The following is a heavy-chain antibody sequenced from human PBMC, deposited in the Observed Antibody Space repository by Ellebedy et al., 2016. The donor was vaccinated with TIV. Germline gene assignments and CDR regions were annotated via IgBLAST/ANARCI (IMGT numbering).Heavy chain of an antibody. D-gene: IGHD3-9*01. V-gene: IGHV3-23*01. CDR2: VSGSGFSP. J-gene: IGHJ5*02. CDR1: GFTFSNYA. Sequence: PGGSLRLSCAASGFTFSNYAMSWVRQAPGKGLEWVSAVSGSGFSPYFADTVKGRFTISRDNSKNTLFLQMNSLRAEDTAVYYCAKGDAIRYFDWFTSWGQGTLVTVSS. CDR3: AKGDAIRYFDWFTS.